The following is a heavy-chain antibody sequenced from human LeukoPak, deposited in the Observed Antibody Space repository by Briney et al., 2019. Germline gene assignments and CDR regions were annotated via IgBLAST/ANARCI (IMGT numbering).Heavy chain of an antibody. CDR1: GFTLSAYW. V-gene: IGHV3-74*01. Sequence: GASLRLSCAASGFTLSAYWMHWVRQAPGKGLMWVSRIEGDGNRITYADTVKGPFTISRDNAKNTLYLQMNSLRAEDTAVYYCTRDWRNLGYDYWGQGTLVTVSS. D-gene: IGHD5-12*01. J-gene: IGHJ4*02. CDR3: TRDWRNLGYDY. CDR2: IEGDGNRI.